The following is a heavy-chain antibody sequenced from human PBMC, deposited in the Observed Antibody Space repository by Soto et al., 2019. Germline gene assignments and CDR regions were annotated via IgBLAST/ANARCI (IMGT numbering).Heavy chain of an antibody. J-gene: IGHJ4*02. CDR1: GFTFNNAW. D-gene: IGHD3-22*01. CDR3: TTAENYYDSSSFDY. V-gene: IGHV3-15*01. CDR2: IKSKTDGGTT. Sequence: GGSLRLSCVASGFTFNNAWMNWVRQAPGKGLEWVGRIKSKTDGGTTDYAALVKGRFTISRDDSKTTLYPQMSGLKTEDTAVYYCTTAENYYDSSSFDYWGQGTLVTVSS.